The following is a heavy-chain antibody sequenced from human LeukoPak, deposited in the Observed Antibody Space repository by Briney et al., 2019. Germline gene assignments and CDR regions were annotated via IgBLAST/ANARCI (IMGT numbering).Heavy chain of an antibody. J-gene: IGHJ6*02. Sequence: PGGSLRLSCAASGFSFNDYAMHWVRQAPGKGLEWVSRITWNSRSIDYADSVKGRFTISRDNARNSLYLQMNSLRAEDTAVYYCARVQQGIAYYYGMDVWGQGTTVTVSS. CDR2: ITWNSRSI. V-gene: IGHV3-9*01. CDR3: ARVQQGIAYYYGMDV. CDR1: GFSFNDYA. D-gene: IGHD2-21*01.